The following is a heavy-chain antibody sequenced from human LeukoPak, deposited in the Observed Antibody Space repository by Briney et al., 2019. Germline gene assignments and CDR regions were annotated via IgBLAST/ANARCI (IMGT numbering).Heavy chain of an antibody. CDR1: GFTVSSKY. D-gene: IGHD2-2*01. CDR3: ARDDCSTTPCYAY. J-gene: IGHJ4*02. Sequence: GGSLRLSCAASGFTVSSKYMSWVRQAPGKGLEWVAAIWYDGSKTSYTDSVKGRFTVSRDISKNTVYLQMNGLKAEDTAVYYCARDDCSTTPCYAYWGQGTLVTVSS. CDR2: IWYDGSKT. V-gene: IGHV3-33*08.